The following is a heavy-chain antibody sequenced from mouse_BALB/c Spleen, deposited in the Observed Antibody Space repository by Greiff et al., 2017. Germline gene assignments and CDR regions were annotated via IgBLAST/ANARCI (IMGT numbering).Heavy chain of an antibody. CDR1: GYTFTDYA. CDR2: ISTYYGDA. Sequence: VQVVESGAELVRPGVSVKISCKGSGYTFTDYAMHWVKQSHAKSLEWIGVISTYYGDASYNQKFKGKATMTVDKSSSTAYMELARLTSEDSAIYYCAREDGYDRRAMDYWGQGTSVTVSS. CDR3: AREDGYDRRAMDY. J-gene: IGHJ4*01. V-gene: IGHV1S137*01. D-gene: IGHD2-2*01.